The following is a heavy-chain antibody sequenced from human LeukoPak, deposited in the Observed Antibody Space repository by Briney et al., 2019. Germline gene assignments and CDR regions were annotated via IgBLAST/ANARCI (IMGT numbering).Heavy chain of an antibody. CDR2: FDPEDGET. Sequence: ASVKVSCKVSGYTLTELSMHWVRQAPGKGLEWMGGFDPEDGETIYAQKFQGRVTMTEDTSTDTAYMELSSLRSEDTAVYYCATFCRWELPLYMDVWGKGTTVIVSS. CDR1: GYTLTELS. J-gene: IGHJ6*03. CDR3: ATFCRWELPLYMDV. V-gene: IGHV1-24*01. D-gene: IGHD1-26*01.